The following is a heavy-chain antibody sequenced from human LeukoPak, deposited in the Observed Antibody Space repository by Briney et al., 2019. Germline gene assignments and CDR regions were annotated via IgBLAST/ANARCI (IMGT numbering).Heavy chain of an antibody. Sequence: GGSLRLSCAASGYTFSSYAMSWVRQAPGKGLEWVSVISGGGTSAYYADSVKGRFTISGDSSKNKLYLQMNSLRADDTAVYYCAKEGYARFMDYWGQGTLVTVSS. D-gene: IGHD2-2*01. CDR2: ISGGGTSA. J-gene: IGHJ4*02. CDR3: AKEGYARFMDY. CDR1: GYTFSSYA. V-gene: IGHV3-23*01.